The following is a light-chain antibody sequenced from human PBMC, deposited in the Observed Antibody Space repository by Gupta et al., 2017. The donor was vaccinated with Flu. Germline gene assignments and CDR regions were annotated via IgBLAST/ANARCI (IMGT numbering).Light chain of an antibody. V-gene: IGKV1-5*03. J-gene: IGKJ1*01. CDR2: KTS. CDR1: GSSSGR. Sequence: DIQMTQSPSTLSASVGDRVTIACRASGSSSGRLARYQQKQGRAPKLLIYKTSGLEDGGPSKRSGSSSAREFSLTTISRLGHDFVTHYCCQEEHDARTFGQGTKVEIK. CDR3: CQEEHDART.